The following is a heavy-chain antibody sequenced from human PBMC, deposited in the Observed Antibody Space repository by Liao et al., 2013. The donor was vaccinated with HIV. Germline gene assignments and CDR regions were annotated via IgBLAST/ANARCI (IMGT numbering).Heavy chain of an antibody. CDR3: ARGLKPDY. Sequence: QVQLQQWGAGLLKPSETLSLTCAVYGESFSGYYWSWIRQPPGKGLEWIGHIYTSGSTNNNPSLKSRVTISGDTSKNQFSLKLSSVTAADTAVYYCARGLKPDYWGQGTLVTVSS. J-gene: IGHJ4*02. D-gene: IGHD3-16*01. CDR1: GESFSGYY. V-gene: IGHV4-34*11. CDR2: IYTSGST.